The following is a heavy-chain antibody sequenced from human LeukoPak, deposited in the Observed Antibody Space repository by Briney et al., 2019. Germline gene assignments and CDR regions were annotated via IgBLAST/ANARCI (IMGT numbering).Heavy chain of an antibody. V-gene: IGHV1-18*01. CDR2: ISAYNGNT. CDR3: ARVNRIVGATTFAYYYYYMDV. D-gene: IGHD1-26*01. J-gene: IGHJ6*03. CDR1: GYTFTSYG. Sequence: ASVKVSCKASGYTFTSYGISWVRQAPGQGLEWMGGISAYNGNTNYAQNLQGRVTMTTDTSTSTAYMELRSLRSDDTAVYYCARVNRIVGATTFAYYYYYMDVRGKGTTVTISS.